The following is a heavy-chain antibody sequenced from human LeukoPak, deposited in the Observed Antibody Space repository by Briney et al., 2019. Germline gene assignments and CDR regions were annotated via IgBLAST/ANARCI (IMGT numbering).Heavy chain of an antibody. J-gene: IGHJ4*02. D-gene: IGHD3-10*01. CDR3: ARTTMVRGVTRHFDY. V-gene: IGHV5-51*01. CDR2: IYPGDSDT. Sequence: GESLKTSCKGSGYSFTSYWIGWVRQMPGKGLEWMGIIYPGDSDTRYSPSLQGQVTISADKSISTAYLQWSSLKASDTAMYYCARTTMVRGVTRHFDYWGQGTLVTVSS. CDR1: GYSFTSYW.